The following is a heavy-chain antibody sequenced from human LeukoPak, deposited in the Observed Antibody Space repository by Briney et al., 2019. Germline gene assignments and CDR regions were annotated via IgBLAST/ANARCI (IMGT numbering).Heavy chain of an antibody. Sequence: SETLSLTCTVSGGSISSSSYYWGWIRQPPGKGLEWIGSIYYSGSTYYNPSLKSRVTISVDTSKNQFSLKLSSVTAADTAVYYCASPWGKDDAFDIWGQGTMVTVSS. CDR3: ASPWGKDDAFDI. CDR2: IYYSGST. V-gene: IGHV4-39*07. D-gene: IGHD3-16*01. CDR1: GGSISSSSYY. J-gene: IGHJ3*02.